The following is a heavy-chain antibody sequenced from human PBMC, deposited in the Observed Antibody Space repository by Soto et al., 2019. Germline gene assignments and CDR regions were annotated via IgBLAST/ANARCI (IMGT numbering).Heavy chain of an antibody. J-gene: IGHJ4*02. CDR3: EVPIGS. V-gene: IGHV1-8*01. Sequence: QVQVVQSRAEEKKPGASVKVSCKTSGYSFTDYDINWVRQAPGQGLEWMGWVSPDHGNAGYAQHFQGRLTLTTNTSINTAYMELISLTSEYTAVHYIEVPIGSWGQGTMVTVSS. D-gene: IGHD5-12*01. CDR2: VSPDHGNA. CDR1: GYSFTDYD.